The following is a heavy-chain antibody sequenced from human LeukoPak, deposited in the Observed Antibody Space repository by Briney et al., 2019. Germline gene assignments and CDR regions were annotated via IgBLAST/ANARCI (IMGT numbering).Heavy chain of an antibody. V-gene: IGHV3-11*01. CDR3: ATYSISWYFDY. D-gene: IGHD6-13*01. CDR2: ISSSASTI. Sequence: GGSLRLSCAASGFIFSDYYMSWIRQAPGKGLEWVSYISSSASTIYYADSVKGQFTISRDNAKNSLYLQMSSLRAEDTAVYYCATYSISWYFDYWGQGALVTVSS. CDR1: GFIFSDYY. J-gene: IGHJ4*02.